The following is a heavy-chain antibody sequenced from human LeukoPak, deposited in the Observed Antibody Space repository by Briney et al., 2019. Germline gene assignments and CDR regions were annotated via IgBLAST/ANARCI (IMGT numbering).Heavy chain of an antibody. D-gene: IGHD2-2*01. CDR3: ARQTRDCSSASCQIDY. J-gene: IGHJ4*02. Sequence: RTSETLSLTRTVSGGSISSSSYFWDWIRQPPGKGLEWIGYIYYSGSTYYNPSLKSRVTISVDTSKNQFSLKLSSVTAADTAVYYCARQTRDCSSASCQIDYWGQGTLVTVSS. V-gene: IGHV4-39*01. CDR1: GGSISSSSYF. CDR2: IYYSGST.